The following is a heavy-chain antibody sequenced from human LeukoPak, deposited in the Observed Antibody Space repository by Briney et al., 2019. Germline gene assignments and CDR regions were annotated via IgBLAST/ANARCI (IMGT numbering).Heavy chain of an antibody. CDR2: IYHSGST. CDR3: ARASGELRIDY. D-gene: IGHD2-15*01. J-gene: IGHJ4*02. V-gene: IGHV4-38-2*01. CDR1: GYSISSGYY. Sequence: SETLSLTCAVSGYSISSGYYWGWIRQPPGKGLEWIGSIYHSGSTYYNPSLKSRVTISVDTSKNQFSLKLSSVTAADTAVYYCARASGELRIDYWGQGTLVTVPS.